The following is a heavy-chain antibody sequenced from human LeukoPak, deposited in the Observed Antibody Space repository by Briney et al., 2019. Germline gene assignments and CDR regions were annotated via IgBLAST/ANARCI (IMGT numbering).Heavy chain of an antibody. CDR2: ISSSGSTI. Sequence: GGSLRLSCAASGFTFSSYEMNWVRQAPGKGLEWVSYISSSGSTIYYADSVKGRFTISRDNAKNSLYLQMNSLRAEDTALYYCAGGDRNGWYFDYWGQGILVTVSS. V-gene: IGHV3-48*03. J-gene: IGHJ4*02. D-gene: IGHD6-19*01. CDR1: GFTFSSYE. CDR3: AGGDRNGWYFDY.